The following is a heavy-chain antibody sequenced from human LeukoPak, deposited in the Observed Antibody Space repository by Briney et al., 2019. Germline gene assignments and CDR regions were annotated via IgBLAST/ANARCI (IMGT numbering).Heavy chain of an antibody. CDR3: ASLVVVTASFDY. CDR1: GGTFSSYA. V-gene: IGHV3-23*01. J-gene: IGHJ4*02. D-gene: IGHD2-21*02. CDR2: IIGSGGST. Sequence: SCKASGGTFSSYAMSWVRQAPGKGLEWVSAIIGSGGSTYYADSVKGRFTISRDNSKNTLYLQMNSLRAEDTAVYYCASLVVVTASFDYWGQGTLVTVSS.